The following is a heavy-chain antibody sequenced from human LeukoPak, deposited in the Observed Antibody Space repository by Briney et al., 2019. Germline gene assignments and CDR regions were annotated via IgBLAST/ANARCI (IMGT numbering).Heavy chain of an antibody. CDR3: ASSWGGSYYLGFDY. D-gene: IGHD3-10*01. CDR2: INWNGGST. CDR1: GFTFDDYG. Sequence: GGSLRLSCAASGFTFDDYGMSWVRQVPGRGLEWVSGINWNGGSTGYADSVKGRFTISRDNAKNSLYLQMNSLRAEDTALYYCASSWGGSYYLGFDYWGQGTLVTVPS. J-gene: IGHJ4*02. V-gene: IGHV3-20*04.